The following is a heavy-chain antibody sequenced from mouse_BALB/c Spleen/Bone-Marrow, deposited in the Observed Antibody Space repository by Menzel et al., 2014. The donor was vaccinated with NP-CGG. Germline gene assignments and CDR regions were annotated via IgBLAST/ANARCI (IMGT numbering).Heavy chain of an antibody. J-gene: IGHJ4*01. D-gene: IGHD1-1*01. CDR1: GFSLTSYG. V-gene: IGHV2-9*02. Sequence: VQVVESGPGLVAPSQSLSITCTVSGFSLTSYGVHWVRQPPGKGLEWLGVIWAGGSTNYNSALMSRLSISKDNSKSQVFLKMNSLQTDDTAMYYCARDYYGSLYARDYWGQGTSVTVSS. CDR2: IWAGGST. CDR3: ARDYYGSLYARDY.